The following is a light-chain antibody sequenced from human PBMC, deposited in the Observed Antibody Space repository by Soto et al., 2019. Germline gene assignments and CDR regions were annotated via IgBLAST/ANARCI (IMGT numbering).Light chain of an antibody. CDR3: QQYFNWPRT. CDR1: RSVSTN. J-gene: IGKJ1*01. CDR2: GAS. V-gene: IGKV3-15*01. Sequence: EIVMTQSPATLSVSPGERATLSCRASRSVSTNLAWYQRRPGQAPRLLIFGASTRATGIPARFTGSGSGTEFTLTISSLQSEDFAVYFCQQYFNWPRTFGQGTKVDIK.